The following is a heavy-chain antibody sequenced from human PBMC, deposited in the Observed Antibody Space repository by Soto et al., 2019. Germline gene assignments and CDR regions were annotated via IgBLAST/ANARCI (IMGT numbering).Heavy chain of an antibody. CDR2: SNAGNGNT. CDR1: GYTFTSYA. V-gene: IGHV1-3*05. J-gene: IGHJ4*02. Sequence: QVQLVQSGAEEKKPGASVKVSCKASGYTFTSYAMHWVRQAPGQRLEWMGWSNAGNGNTKYSQKFQGRVTITRDPSASTAYMELSSLRSEDTAVYYCARGITLPTPLDYWGQGTLVTVSS. D-gene: IGHD1-20*01. CDR3: ARGITLPTPLDY.